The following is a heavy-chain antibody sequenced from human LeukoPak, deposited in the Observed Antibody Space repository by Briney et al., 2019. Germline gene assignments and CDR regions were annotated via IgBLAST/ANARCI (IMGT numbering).Heavy chain of an antibody. V-gene: IGHV3-74*01. Sequence: GGSLRLSCAASGFTFSSYWMHWVRQALGKGLVWVSRINSGGSSTSYADSVKGRFTISRDNAKNTLYLQMNSLRAEDTAVYYCARVEMASQFDPWGQGTLVTVSS. CDR1: GFTFSSYW. J-gene: IGHJ5*02. CDR3: ARVEMASQFDP. D-gene: IGHD5-24*01. CDR2: INSGGSST.